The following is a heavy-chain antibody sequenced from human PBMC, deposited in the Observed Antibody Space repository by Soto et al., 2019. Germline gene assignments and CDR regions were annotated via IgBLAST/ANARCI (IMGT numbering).Heavy chain of an antibody. J-gene: IGHJ5*02. D-gene: IGHD3-22*01. V-gene: IGHV6-1*01. CDR1: GDSVSSNSAA. CDR2: TYYRSKWYN. CDR3: ARADTYYYDSSGYARTDWFDP. Sequence: SQTLSLTCVISGDSVSSNSAAWNWIRQSPSRGLEWLGRTYYRSKWYNDYAVSVKSRITINPDTSKNQFSLQLNSVTPEDTAVYYCARADTYYYDSSGYARTDWFDPWGQGTLVTVSS.